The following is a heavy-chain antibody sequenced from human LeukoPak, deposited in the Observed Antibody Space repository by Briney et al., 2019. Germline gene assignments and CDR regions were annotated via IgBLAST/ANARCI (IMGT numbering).Heavy chain of an antibody. V-gene: IGHV4-4*07. CDR2: IYASGST. CDR1: GGSINTYY. J-gene: IGHJ4*02. CDR3: VRGIPGATAPDS. D-gene: IGHD1-26*01. Sequence: SETLSLTCTVSGGSINTYYWSWIRQPAGKGLEWIGRIYASGSTNYNPSLKSRVTMSVDTSKNQFSLNLSSVTAADMAVYFCVRGIPGATAPDSWGQGTLVTVSS.